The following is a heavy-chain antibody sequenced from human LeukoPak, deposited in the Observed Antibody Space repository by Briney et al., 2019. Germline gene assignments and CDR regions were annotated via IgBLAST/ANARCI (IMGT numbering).Heavy chain of an antibody. V-gene: IGHV3-20*04. D-gene: IGHD4-17*01. CDR3: ARAQTYGDYRLLLDY. CDR1: GFTFGDYG. CDR2: LNWDGGTT. J-gene: IGHJ4*02. Sequence: PGGSLRLSCEASGFTFGDYGMSWVRQAPGKGLEWEYGLNWDGGTTGYADSVKGRFTISRDNAKNSLYLQMNSLRAEDTALYYCARAQTYGDYRLLLDYWGQGTLVTVSS.